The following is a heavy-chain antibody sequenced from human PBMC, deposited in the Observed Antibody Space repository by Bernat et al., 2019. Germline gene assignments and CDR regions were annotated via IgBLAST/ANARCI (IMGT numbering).Heavy chain of an antibody. CDR3: ARSFYDSSGYYYYYYYYGMDV. J-gene: IGHJ6*02. CDR2: TNPRGGST. V-gene: IGHV1-46*01. Sequence: QVQLVQSGAEVKKPGASVKVSCKASGYTFTSYYMHWVRQAPGQGLEWMGITNPRGGSTSYAKKFQGRVAMTRDTSTSTVYMELSSLRSEDTAVYYCARSFYDSSGYYYYYYYYGMDVWGQGTTVTVSS. CDR1: GYTFTSYY. D-gene: IGHD3-22*01.